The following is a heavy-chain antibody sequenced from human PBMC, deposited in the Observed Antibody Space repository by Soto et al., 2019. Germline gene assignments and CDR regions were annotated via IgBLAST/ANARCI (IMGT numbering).Heavy chain of an antibody. Sequence: QVKLVESGGGVVQPGMSHRLSCAASGYTFSTSAMHWVRQTPDKGLEWVAMISFDGGNTFYADFVKGRFTISRDNRKNTVYLQMHTLRLEDTAVYFCARPGGDYWGRGTLVIVSS. CDR1: GYTFSTSA. J-gene: IGHJ4*02. CDR2: ISFDGGNT. CDR3: ARPGGDY. V-gene: IGHV3-30*03.